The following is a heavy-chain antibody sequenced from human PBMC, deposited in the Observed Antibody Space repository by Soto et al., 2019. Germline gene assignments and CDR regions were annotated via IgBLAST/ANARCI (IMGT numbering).Heavy chain of an antibody. CDR3: ARIDVDTTMDYVIAFDI. Sequence: QLQLQESGSGLVKPSQTLSLTCAVSGGSISSGGYCWSWIRRPPGKGLEWIGYIFHSGNTYYNPSLNSRGTMSVDRSKNQFSLNLSSVTAADTAVYYCARIDVDTTMDYVIAFDIWGQGTMVTVS. J-gene: IGHJ3*02. V-gene: IGHV4-30-2*01. CDR1: GGSISSGGYC. CDR2: IFHSGNT. D-gene: IGHD5-18*01.